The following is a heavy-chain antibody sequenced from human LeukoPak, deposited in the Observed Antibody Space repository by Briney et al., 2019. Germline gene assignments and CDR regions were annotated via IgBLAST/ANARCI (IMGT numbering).Heavy chain of an antibody. D-gene: IGHD2-2*01. Sequence: SETLSLTCTVSGGSISSYYWSWIRQPAGKRLEWIGRIYTSGSTNYNPSLKSRVTMSVDTSKNQFSLKLSSVTAADTAVYYCAREAGYQLLFYWFDPWGQGTLVTVSS. CDR2: IYTSGST. J-gene: IGHJ5*02. CDR1: GGSISSYY. CDR3: AREAGYQLLFYWFDP. V-gene: IGHV4-4*07.